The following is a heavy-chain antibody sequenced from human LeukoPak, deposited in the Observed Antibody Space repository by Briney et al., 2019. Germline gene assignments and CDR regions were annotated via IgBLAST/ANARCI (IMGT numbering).Heavy chain of an antibody. CDR3: ARGGRVVGAIFDY. Sequence: DPSETLSLTCAVYGGSFSGDYWSWIRQPPGKGLEWIGEINHSGSTNYNPSLKSRVTISVDTSKNQFSLKLSSVTAADTAVYYCARGGRVVGAIFDYWGQGTLVTVSS. V-gene: IGHV4-34*01. J-gene: IGHJ4*02. CDR1: GGSFSGDY. D-gene: IGHD1-26*01. CDR2: INHSGST.